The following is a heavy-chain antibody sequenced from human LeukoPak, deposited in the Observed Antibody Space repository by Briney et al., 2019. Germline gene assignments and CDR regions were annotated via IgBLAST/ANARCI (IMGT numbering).Heavy chain of an antibody. V-gene: IGHV4-59*01. CDR3: ARILSSSGWYSVDAFDI. J-gene: IGHJ3*02. Sequence: SSETLSLTCTVSGGSISSYYWNWIRQPPGKGLEWIGYIYYSGSTSYNPSLKSRVTISVDTSKNQFSLKLSSVTAADTAVYYCARILSSSGWYSVDAFDIWGQGTMVTVSS. D-gene: IGHD6-19*01. CDR1: GGSISSYY. CDR2: IYYSGST.